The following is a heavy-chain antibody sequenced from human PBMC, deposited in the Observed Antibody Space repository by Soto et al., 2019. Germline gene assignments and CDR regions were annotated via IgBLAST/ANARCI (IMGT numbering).Heavy chain of an antibody. CDR2: IKQDGSEK. Sequence: GGSLRLSCVASGFTFSSYWMTWVRQAPGKGPEWVANIKQDGSEKYYVDSVKGRFTISRDNAKNSVYLQMNSLRAGDAAVYYCARGGGSCDYWGQGTLVTVSS. V-gene: IGHV3-7*01. J-gene: IGHJ4*02. CDR3: ARGGGSCDY. CDR1: GFTFSSYW. D-gene: IGHD2-15*01.